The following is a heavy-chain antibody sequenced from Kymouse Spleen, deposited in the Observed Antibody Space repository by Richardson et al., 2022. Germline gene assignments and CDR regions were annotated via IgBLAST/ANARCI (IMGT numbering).Heavy chain of an antibody. Sequence: EVQLVESGGGLVQPGGSLRLSCAASGFTFSSYWMHWVRQAPGKGLVWVSRINSDGSSTSYADSVKGRFTISRDNAKNTLYLQMNSLRAEDTAVYYCAREHYYGSGSYYNVHFDYWGQGTLVTVSS. CDR1: GFTFSSYW. J-gene: IGHJ4*02. D-gene: IGHD3-10*01. V-gene: IGHV3-74*01. CDR2: INSDGSST. CDR3: AREHYYGSGSYYNVHFDY.